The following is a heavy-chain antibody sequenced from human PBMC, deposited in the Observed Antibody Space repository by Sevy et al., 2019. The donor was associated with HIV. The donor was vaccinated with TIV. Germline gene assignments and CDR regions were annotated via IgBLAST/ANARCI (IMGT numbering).Heavy chain of an antibody. V-gene: IGHV1-69*13. D-gene: IGHD5-12*01. J-gene: IGHJ6*03. CDR3: ARVGGGYDYYYYYYMDV. Sequence: ASVKVSCKASGGTFSSYAISWVRQAPGQGLEWMGGLIPIVGTANYAQKFQGRVTITADESTSTAYMELSSLRSEDTAVYYCARVGGGYDYYYYYYMDVWAKGTTVTVSS. CDR2: LIPIVGTA. CDR1: GGTFSSYA.